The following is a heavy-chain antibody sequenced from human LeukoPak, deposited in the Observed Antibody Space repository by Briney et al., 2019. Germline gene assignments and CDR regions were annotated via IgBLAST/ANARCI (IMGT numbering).Heavy chain of an antibody. Sequence: GASVKVSCKASGGTFSSYAISWVRQAPGQGLEWMGRIIPILGIANYAQKFQCRVTITADKSTSTAYMELSSLRSEDTAVYYCAREDCSSTSCYHYYGMDVWGQGTTVTVSS. D-gene: IGHD2-2*01. J-gene: IGHJ6*02. CDR1: GGTFSSYA. CDR3: AREDCSSTSCYHYYGMDV. CDR2: IIPILGIA. V-gene: IGHV1-69*04.